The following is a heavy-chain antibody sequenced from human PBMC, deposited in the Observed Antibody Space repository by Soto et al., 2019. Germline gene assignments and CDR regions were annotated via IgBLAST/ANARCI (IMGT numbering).Heavy chain of an antibody. CDR2: ISSSSSTK. V-gene: IGHV3-48*01. J-gene: IGHJ4*02. D-gene: IGHD5-18*01. Sequence: PGGSLRLSCAASGFTFSSYSMNWVRQAPGKGLEWVAYISSSSSTKYYADSVKGRFTISRDNSKNTLYLQMNSLRAEDTAVYYCAKDMGYSYATDYWGQGTLVTVSS. CDR1: GFTFSSYS. CDR3: AKDMGYSYATDY.